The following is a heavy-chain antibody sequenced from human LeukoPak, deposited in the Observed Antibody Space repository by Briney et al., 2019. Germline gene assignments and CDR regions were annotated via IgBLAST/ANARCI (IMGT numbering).Heavy chain of an antibody. J-gene: IGHJ4*02. D-gene: IGHD3-10*01. CDR1: GFTFSSYA. CDR3: ATDLSGSYMRDY. CDR2: ISGSGGST. Sequence: PGGSLRLSCAASGFTFSSYAMSWVRQAPGKGLEWVSAISGSGGSTYYADSVKGRFTISRDNSKNTLYLQMNSLTDEDTAVYYCATDLSGSYMRDYWGQGTLVTVSS. V-gene: IGHV3-23*01.